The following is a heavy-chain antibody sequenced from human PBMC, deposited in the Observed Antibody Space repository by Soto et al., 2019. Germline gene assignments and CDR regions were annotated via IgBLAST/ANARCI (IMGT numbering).Heavy chain of an antibody. D-gene: IGHD1-26*01. CDR3: ARVSSGSHAFDI. CDR2: IYYSGNT. V-gene: IGHV4-59*01. CDR1: GGSISGYY. Sequence: QVQLKESGPGLVKPSETLSLTCTVSGGSISGYYWTWVRQPPGKGLEWIGYIYYSGNTNRNPSLKSRVTLSVDTSKNQFSLILSSVTAADTAVYYCARVSSGSHAFDIWGQGTMVTVSS. J-gene: IGHJ3*02.